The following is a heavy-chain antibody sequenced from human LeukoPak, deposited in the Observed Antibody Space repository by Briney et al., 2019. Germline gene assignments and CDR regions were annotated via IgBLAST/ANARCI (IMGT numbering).Heavy chain of an antibody. CDR2: ISAYNGNT. CDR1: GYTFTSYG. D-gene: IGHD2-2*01. V-gene: IGHV1-18*01. Sequence: AASVKVSCKASGYTFTSYGISWVRQAPGQGLEWMGWISAYNGNTNYAQKLQGRVTMTTDTSTSTAYMELRSLRSDDTAVYYCARVVEYQLLPYYFDYWGQGTLVTVSS. J-gene: IGHJ4*02. CDR3: ARVVEYQLLPYYFDY.